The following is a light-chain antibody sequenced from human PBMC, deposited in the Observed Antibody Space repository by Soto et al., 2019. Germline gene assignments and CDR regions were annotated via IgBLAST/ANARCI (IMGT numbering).Light chain of an antibody. V-gene: IGLV1-44*01. CDR1: TSNIGSNN. Sequence: QAVVTQSPSASGTPGQRVSISCSGTTSNIGSNNVNWYQQLPGTAPKLLIYSDNQRPSGVPDRFSGSKSGTSASLAISGLQSEDEADYYCASWDDSLNGPVFGGGTKVTVL. CDR2: SDN. J-gene: IGLJ3*02. CDR3: ASWDDSLNGPV.